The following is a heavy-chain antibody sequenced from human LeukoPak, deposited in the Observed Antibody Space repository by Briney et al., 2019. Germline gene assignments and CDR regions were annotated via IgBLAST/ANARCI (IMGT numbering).Heavy chain of an antibody. CDR1: GYTFTSYY. CDR3: ARSHTAMVLVY. J-gene: IGHJ4*02. V-gene: IGHV1-46*01. CDR2: INPSGGST. Sequence: GASVKVSCKASGYTFTSYYMHWVRQAPGQGLEWMGIINPSGGSTSYAQKFQGRVAMTRDTSTSTVYMELSSLRSEDTAVYYCARSHTAMVLVYWGQGTLVTVSS. D-gene: IGHD5-18*01.